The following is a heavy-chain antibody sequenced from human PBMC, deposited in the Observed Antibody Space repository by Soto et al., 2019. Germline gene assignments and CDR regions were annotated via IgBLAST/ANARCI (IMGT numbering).Heavy chain of an antibody. J-gene: IGHJ3*02. V-gene: IGHV1-18*01. CDR1: GYTFTSYG. CDR2: ISAYNGNT. CDR3: ARASRHDYGDYGDI. Sequence: GASVKVSCKASGYTFTSYGISWVQQAPGQGLEWMGWISAYNGNTNYAQKLQGRVTMTTDTSTSTAYMELRSLRSDVTAVYYCARASRHDYGDYGDIWGQGTMVTVSS. D-gene: IGHD4-17*01.